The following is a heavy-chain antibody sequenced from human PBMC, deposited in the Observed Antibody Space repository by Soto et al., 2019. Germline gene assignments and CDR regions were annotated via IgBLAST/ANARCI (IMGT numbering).Heavy chain of an antibody. Sequence: GESLKISCKGSGYSFTSYWIGWVRQMPGKGLEWMGIIYPGDSDTRYSPSFQGQATISADKSISTAYLQWSSLKASDTAMYYCARPPNPKYSSSWYYYWGQGTLVTVSS. V-gene: IGHV5-51*01. CDR3: ARPPNPKYSSSWYYY. D-gene: IGHD6-13*01. J-gene: IGHJ4*02. CDR2: IYPGDSDT. CDR1: GYSFTSYW.